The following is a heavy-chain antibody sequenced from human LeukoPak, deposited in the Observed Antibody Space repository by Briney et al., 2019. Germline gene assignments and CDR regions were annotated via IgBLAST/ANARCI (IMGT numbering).Heavy chain of an antibody. CDR1: GFTFSSYS. J-gene: IGHJ2*01. CDR3: ARVGYYYDSSGYYSLNWYFDL. V-gene: IGHV3-48*01. D-gene: IGHD3-22*01. Sequence: GGSLRLSCAASGFTFSSYSMNWVRQAPGKGLEWVSYYADSVKGRFTISRDNAKNSLYLQMNSLRAEDTAVYYCARVGYYYDSSGYYSLNWYFDLWGRGTLVTVSS.